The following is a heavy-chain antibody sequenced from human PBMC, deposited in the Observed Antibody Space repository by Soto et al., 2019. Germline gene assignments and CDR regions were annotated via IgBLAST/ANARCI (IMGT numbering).Heavy chain of an antibody. D-gene: IGHD6-19*01. CDR1: GFSFTGYY. Sequence: ASVKVSCKASGFSFTGYYIHWLRQAPGQGLEWMGWINAHSGGTEYAQKFQGRVTLTRDTSIATAYLTLTSLRPEDTAFYYCAKDREGSGWAPDFDYWGQGTLVTVSS. V-gene: IGHV1-2*02. CDR3: AKDREGSGWAPDFDY. J-gene: IGHJ4*02. CDR2: INAHSGGT.